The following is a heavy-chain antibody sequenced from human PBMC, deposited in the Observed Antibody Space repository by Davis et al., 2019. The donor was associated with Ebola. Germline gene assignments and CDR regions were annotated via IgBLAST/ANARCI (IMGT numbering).Heavy chain of an antibody. CDR2: INPSGGST. V-gene: IGHV1-46*01. Sequence: PSVKVSCKASGYTFTSYYMHWVRQPPGQGLEWMGIINPSGGSTSYAQKFQGRVTMTRDTSTSTVYMELRSLRSDDTAVYYCASDKTPGNYWGQGTLVTVSS. CDR1: GYTFTSYY. CDR3: ASDKTPGNY. D-gene: IGHD3-10*01. J-gene: IGHJ4*02.